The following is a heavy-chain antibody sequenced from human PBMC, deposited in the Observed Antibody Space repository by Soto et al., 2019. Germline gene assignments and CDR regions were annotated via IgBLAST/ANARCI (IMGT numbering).Heavy chain of an antibody. Sequence: PSETLSLTCTVSGGSISSSSYYWGWIRQPPGKGLEWIGSIYYSGSTYYNPSLKSRVTISVDTSKNQFSLKLSSVTAADTAVYYCARSQGWQYYYGSGSRENYFDYWGQGTLVTVSS. J-gene: IGHJ4*02. CDR3: ARSQGWQYYYGSGSRENYFDY. CDR1: GGSISSSSYY. D-gene: IGHD3-10*01. CDR2: IYYSGST. V-gene: IGHV4-39*01.